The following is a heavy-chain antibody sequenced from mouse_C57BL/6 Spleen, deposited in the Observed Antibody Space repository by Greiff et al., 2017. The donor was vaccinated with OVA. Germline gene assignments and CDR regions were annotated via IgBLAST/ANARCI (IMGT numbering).Heavy chain of an antibody. CDR3: ARQRALGSYDFAY. Sequence: VQLQQSGAELVKPGASVKMSCKASGYTFTTYPIEWMKQTHGKSLEWIGNFHPYNDDTKYNEKFKGKATLTVEKSSSTVYLELSRLTSDDSAVYYCARQRALGSYDFAYWGQGTLVTVSA. V-gene: IGHV1-47*01. D-gene: IGHD2-3*01. J-gene: IGHJ3*01. CDR2: FHPYNDDT. CDR1: GYTFTTYP.